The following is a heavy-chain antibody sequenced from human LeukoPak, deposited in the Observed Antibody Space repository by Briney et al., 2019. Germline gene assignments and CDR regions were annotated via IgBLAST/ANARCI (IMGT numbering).Heavy chain of an antibody. CDR3: ARETEGYYDSSGYLDY. J-gene: IGHJ4*02. CDR2: IYYSGST. V-gene: IGHV4-59*01. D-gene: IGHD3-22*01. CDR1: GGSFSGYY. Sequence: PSETLSLTCAVYGGSFSGYYWSWIRQPPGKGLEWIGYIYYSGSTNYNPSLKSRVTISVDTSKNQFSLKLSSVTAADTAVYYCARETEGYYDSSGYLDYWGQGTLVTVSS.